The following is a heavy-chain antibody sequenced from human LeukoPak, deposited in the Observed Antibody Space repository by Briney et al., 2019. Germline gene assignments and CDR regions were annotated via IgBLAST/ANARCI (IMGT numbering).Heavy chain of an antibody. CDR1: GFTFSSYG. D-gene: IGHD3-3*01. J-gene: IGHJ4*02. CDR2: ISSSSSTI. CDR3: ARGNDFWSGYSPYPFWY. V-gene: IGHV3-48*01. Sequence: GGSLRLSCAASGFTFSSYGMHWVRQAPGKGLEWVSYISSSSSTIYYADSVKGRFTISRDNAKNSLYLQMNSLRAEDTAVYYCARGNDFWSGYSPYPFWYWGQGTLVTVSS.